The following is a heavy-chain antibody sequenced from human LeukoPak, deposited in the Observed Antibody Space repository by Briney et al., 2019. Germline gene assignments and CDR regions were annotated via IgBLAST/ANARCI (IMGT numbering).Heavy chain of an antibody. J-gene: IGHJ4*02. D-gene: IGHD4-23*01. CDR2: IKEDGGEK. V-gene: IGHV3-7*01. CDR1: AFTFSNYW. Sequence: GGSLRLSCAGSAFTFSNYWMRWVRQAPGKGAEGGANIKEDGGEKKYLGSVKGRFTKSREKAKKSLYMQMNRLRGEDTAGYYCARDRGYSTFDYWLQGTLPTVSS. CDR3: ARDRGYSTFDY.